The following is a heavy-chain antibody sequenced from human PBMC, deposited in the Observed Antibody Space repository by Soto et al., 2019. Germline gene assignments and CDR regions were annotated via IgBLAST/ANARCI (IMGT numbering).Heavy chain of an antibody. CDR2: IYYSGST. J-gene: IGHJ3*02. CDR3: AREGYYYDSSGSQDAFDI. CDR1: GGSISSGDYY. D-gene: IGHD3-22*01. V-gene: IGHV4-61*08. Sequence: QVQLQESGPGLVKPSQTLSLTCTVSGGSISSGDYYWSWIRQPPGKGLEWIGYIYYSGSTNYNPSLKSRVTISVDTSKNQFSLKLSSVTAADTAVYYCAREGYYYDSSGSQDAFDIWGQGTMVTVSS.